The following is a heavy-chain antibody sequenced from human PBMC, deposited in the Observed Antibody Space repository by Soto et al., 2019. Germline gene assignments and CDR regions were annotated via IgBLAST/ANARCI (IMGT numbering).Heavy chain of an antibody. CDR3: ARYQKLLYDYASYNGMDV. J-gene: IGHJ6*02. CDR2: IYCSGST. Sequence: SEPLSLTCTVSGGSISSGGYYWSWIRQHQGKGLEWIGYIYCSGSTYYNPSLKRRVTISVDTSKNQFSLKLSSVTAADTAVYYCARYQKLLYDYASYNGMDVWGQGTTVTVSS. V-gene: IGHV4-31*03. CDR1: GGSISSGGYY. D-gene: IGHD3-3*01.